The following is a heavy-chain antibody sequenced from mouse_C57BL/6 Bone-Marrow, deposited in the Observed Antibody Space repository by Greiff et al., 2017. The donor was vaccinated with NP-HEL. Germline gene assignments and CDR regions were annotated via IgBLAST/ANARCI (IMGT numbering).Heavy chain of an antibody. V-gene: IGHV2-9-1*01. Sequence: VHLVESGPGLVAPSQSLSITCTVSGFSLTSYAISWVRQPPGKGLEWLGVIWPGGGTNYNSALKSRLSISKDNSKSQVFLKMNSLQTDDTARYYCARNYYGSSDYWGQGTTLTVSS. D-gene: IGHD1-1*01. CDR3: ARNYYGSSDY. CDR1: GFSLTSYA. J-gene: IGHJ2*01. CDR2: IWPGGGT.